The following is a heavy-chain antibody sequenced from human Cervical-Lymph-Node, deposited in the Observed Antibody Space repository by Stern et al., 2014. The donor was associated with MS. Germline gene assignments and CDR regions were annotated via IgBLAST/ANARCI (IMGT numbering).Heavy chain of an antibody. CDR1: GFSFRNYW. CDR2: INSDATST. V-gene: IGHV3-74*02. Sequence: VQLVESGGGLVQPGGSLRLSCVASGFSFRNYWMHWVRQTPGKGLMWVSRINSDATSTTYADSVKGRFTISRDDAKNTVYLQMNSLRAEDTALYYCARSPWSGYIQDVWGQGTTVTVSS. CDR3: ARSPWSGYIQDV. D-gene: IGHD5-18*01. J-gene: IGHJ6*02.